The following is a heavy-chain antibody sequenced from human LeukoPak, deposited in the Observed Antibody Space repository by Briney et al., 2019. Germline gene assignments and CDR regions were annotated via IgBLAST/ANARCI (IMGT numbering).Heavy chain of an antibody. CDR2: IYYSGST. Sequence: SETLSLTCTVSGGSISSYYWSWIRQPPGKGLEWIGYIYYSGSTNYNPSLKSRVTISVDTSKNQFSLKLSSVTAGDTAVYYCASYYDSSSSDAFDIWGQGTMVTVSS. CDR3: ASYYDSSSSDAFDI. V-gene: IGHV4-59*01. D-gene: IGHD3-22*01. J-gene: IGHJ3*02. CDR1: GGSISSYY.